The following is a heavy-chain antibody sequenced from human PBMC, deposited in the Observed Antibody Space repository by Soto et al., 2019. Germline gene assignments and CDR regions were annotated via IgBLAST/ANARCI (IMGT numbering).Heavy chain of an antibody. Sequence: ASVKVSCKTSGYTFTGHHNHWVRQAPGQGLEWMGWINPISGGTKYREKFQGRVSITRDKSSSTAYMELSSLTSDDSAVYYCAKDGRHCSGWCDYWGQGTLVTVSS. CDR2: INPISGGT. J-gene: IGHJ4*02. V-gene: IGHV1-2*02. D-gene: IGHD2-15*01. CDR1: GYTFTGHH. CDR3: AKDGRHCSGWCDY.